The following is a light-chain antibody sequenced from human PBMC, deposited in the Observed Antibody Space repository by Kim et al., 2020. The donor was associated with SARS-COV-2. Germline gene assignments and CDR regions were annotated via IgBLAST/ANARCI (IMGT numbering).Light chain of an antibody. CDR1: QYIDNY. CDR2: AAS. CDR3: QQSYSIPLT. V-gene: IGKV1-39*01. J-gene: IGKJ4*01. Sequence: ASVGDRVIITCRASQYIDNYLNWYQQKPGKAPDLLIHAASSLQSGAPSRFRGSGSGTDFTLTISSLQPEDFATYYCQQSYSIPLTFGGGTKVDIK.